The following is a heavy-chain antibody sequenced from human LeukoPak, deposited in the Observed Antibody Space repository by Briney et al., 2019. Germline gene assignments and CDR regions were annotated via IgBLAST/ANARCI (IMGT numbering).Heavy chain of an antibody. J-gene: IGHJ3*02. CDR2: IYYSGST. Sequence: PSETLSLTCTVSGGSISSSSYYWGWIRQPPGKGLEWVGSIYYSGSTYYNPSLKSRVTISVDTSKNQFSLKLSSVTAADTAVYYCARQGLRFLEWPMPPGAFDIWGQGTMVTVSS. V-gene: IGHV4-39*01. CDR3: ARQGLRFLEWPMPPGAFDI. D-gene: IGHD3-3*01. CDR1: GGSISSSSYY.